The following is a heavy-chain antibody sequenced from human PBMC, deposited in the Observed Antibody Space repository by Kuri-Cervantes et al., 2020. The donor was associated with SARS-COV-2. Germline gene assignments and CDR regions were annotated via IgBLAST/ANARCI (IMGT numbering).Heavy chain of an antibody. Sequence: LSLSCAASGFTFSNAWMNWVRQAPGKGLEWVSSISSSSSYIYYADSVKGRFTISRDNAKNSLYLQMNSLRAEDTAVYYCARDEVVVVPAAISGWYYYGMDVWGQGTTVTVSS. J-gene: IGHJ6*02. V-gene: IGHV3-21*01. D-gene: IGHD2-2*02. CDR1: GFTFSNAW. CDR2: ISSSSSYI. CDR3: ARDEVVVVPAAISGWYYYGMDV.